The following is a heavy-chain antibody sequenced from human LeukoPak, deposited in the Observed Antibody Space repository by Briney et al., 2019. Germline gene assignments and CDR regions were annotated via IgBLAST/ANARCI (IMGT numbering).Heavy chain of an antibody. CDR2: IYTSGST. D-gene: IGHD5-18*01. J-gene: IGHJ4*02. V-gene: IGHV4-4*07. CDR1: GGSISSYY. CDR3: ARDLIQLWFSHVNYFDY. Sequence: SETLSLTCTVSGGSISSYYWSWIRQPAGKGLEWIGRIYTSGSTNYNPSLKSRVTISVDTSKNQFSLKLSSVTAADTAVYYCARDLIQLWFSHVNYFDYWGQGTLVTVSS.